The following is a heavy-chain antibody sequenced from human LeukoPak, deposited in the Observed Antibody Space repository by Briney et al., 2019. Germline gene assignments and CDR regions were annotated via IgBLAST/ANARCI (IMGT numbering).Heavy chain of an antibody. V-gene: IGHV4-59*02. Sequence: PSETLSLTCTVSGDSVSSYYWSWIRQPPGKGLEWIGYIYYSGSTNYNPSLRSRVTISGDTSKNQFSLKLSSVTAADTAVYYCARGHSGYEDYWGQGTLVTVSS. J-gene: IGHJ4*02. D-gene: IGHD5-12*01. CDR3: ARGHSGYEDY. CDR2: IYYSGST. CDR1: GDSVSSYY.